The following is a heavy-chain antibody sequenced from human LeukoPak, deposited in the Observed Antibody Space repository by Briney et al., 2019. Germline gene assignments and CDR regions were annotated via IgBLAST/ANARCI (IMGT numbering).Heavy chain of an antibody. CDR2: ISGSGGST. J-gene: IGHJ4*02. D-gene: IGHD3-9*01. V-gene: IGHV3-23*01. CDR3: AKAEGYDILTGLDY. CDR1: GFTFSSYA. Sequence: GGSLRLSCAASGFTFSSYAMSWVRQAPGKGLEWASAISGSGGSTYYADSVKGRFTISRDNSKNTLYLQMNSLRAEDTAVYYCAKAEGYDILTGLDYWGQGTLVTVSS.